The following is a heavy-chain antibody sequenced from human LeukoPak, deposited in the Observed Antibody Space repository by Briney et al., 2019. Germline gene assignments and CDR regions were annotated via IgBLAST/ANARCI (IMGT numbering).Heavy chain of an antibody. V-gene: IGHV1-2*02. CDR1: GYTFTGYY. CDR2: LNPDTGST. J-gene: IGHJ6*02. CDR3: ASKGTTFGMDV. D-gene: IGHD1-7*01. Sequence: ASVQVSCKASGYTFTGYYIHWVRQAPGQGLEWMGGLNPDTGSTNYAQKFQGRVTMTRDTSISTAYMELSRLRSDDTAVYYCASKGTTFGMDVWGQGTTVTVSS.